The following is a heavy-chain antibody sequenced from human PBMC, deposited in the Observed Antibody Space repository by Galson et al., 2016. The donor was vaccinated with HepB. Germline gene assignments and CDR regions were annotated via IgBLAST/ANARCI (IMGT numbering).Heavy chain of an antibody. Sequence: SETLSLTCTVSGDSISSSTYYWGWIRQPPGKGLEWIGSIDYSGYTYYNPSLKSRVTISVDTSKNQFSLNLKSVTAADTAFYYCARPNLANVGGCFDRWGQGTLVTVSS. J-gene: IGHJ5*02. CDR2: IDYSGYT. CDR1: GDSISSSTYY. D-gene: IGHD3-10*01. CDR3: ARPNLANVGGCFDR. V-gene: IGHV4-39*01.